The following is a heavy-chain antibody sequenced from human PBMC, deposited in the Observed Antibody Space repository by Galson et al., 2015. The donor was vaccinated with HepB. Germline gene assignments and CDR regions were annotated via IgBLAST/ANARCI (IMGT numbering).Heavy chain of an antibody. CDR1: GFTFSSYS. D-gene: IGHD2-15*01. Sequence: SLRLSCAASGFTFSSYSMNWVRQAPGKGLEWVSSISSSSSYIYYADSVKGRFTISRDNAKNSLYLQMNSLRAEDTALYYCAKDIRYCASGSCNGDAFDIWGQGTMVTVSS. CDR2: ISSSSSYI. V-gene: IGHV3-21*04. J-gene: IGHJ3*02. CDR3: AKDIRYCASGSCNGDAFDI.